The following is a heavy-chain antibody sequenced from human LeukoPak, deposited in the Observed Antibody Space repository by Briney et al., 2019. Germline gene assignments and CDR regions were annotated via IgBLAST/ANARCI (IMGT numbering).Heavy chain of an antibody. V-gene: IGHV3-23*01. CDR2: ISGSGGST. CDR3: AKDGSDYGDPWYFDL. D-gene: IGHD4-17*01. CDR1: GFTFSSYA. J-gene: IGHJ2*01. Sequence: PGGSLRLSCAASGFTFSSYAMSWVRQAPGKGLEWVSAISGSGGSTYYAGSVKGRFTISRDNSKNTLYLQMNSLRAEDTAVYYCAKDGSDYGDPWYFDLWGRGTLVTVSS.